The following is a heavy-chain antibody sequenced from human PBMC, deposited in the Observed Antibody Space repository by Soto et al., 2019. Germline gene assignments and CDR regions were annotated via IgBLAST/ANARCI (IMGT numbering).Heavy chain of an antibody. V-gene: IGHV4-39*01. D-gene: IGHD3-22*01. Sequence: SETLSLTCTVSGGSISSSSYYWGWIRQPPGKGLEWIGSIYYSGSTYYNPSLKSRVTISVDTSKNQFSLKLSSVTAADTAVYYCARQPLYYYDSSGYSSRFDYWGQGTLVTVS. CDR2: IYYSGST. J-gene: IGHJ4*02. CDR1: GGSISSSSYY. CDR3: ARQPLYYYDSSGYSSRFDY.